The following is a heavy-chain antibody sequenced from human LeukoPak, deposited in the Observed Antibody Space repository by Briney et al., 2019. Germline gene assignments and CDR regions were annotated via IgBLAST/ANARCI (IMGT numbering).Heavy chain of an antibody. V-gene: IGHV4-30-2*01. CDR2: IYHSGST. CDR1: GGSISSGGYS. Sequence: SQTLSLTCAVSGGSISSGGYSWSWIRQPPGKGLEWIGYIYHSGSTYYNPSLKSRVTISVDRSKNQFSLKLSSVTAADTAVYYCARGVTYYDFWSGYPDYYGMGVWGQGATVTVSS. D-gene: IGHD3-3*01. J-gene: IGHJ6*02. CDR3: ARGVTYYDFWSGYPDYYGMGV.